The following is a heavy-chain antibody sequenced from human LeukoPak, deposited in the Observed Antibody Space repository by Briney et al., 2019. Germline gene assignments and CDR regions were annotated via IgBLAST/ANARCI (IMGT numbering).Heavy chain of an antibody. J-gene: IGHJ3*02. D-gene: IGHD3-10*01. CDR2: IYTRGNT. CDR3: ARLFPLMVRGVSDAFDI. Sequence: SETLSLTCTVSGGSISSDNYYWSWIRQPAGKGLEWIGRIYTRGNTNYNPSLKSRVTISVDTSKNQFSLKLSSVTAADTAVYYCARLFPLMVRGVSDAFDIWGQGTMVTVSS. CDR1: GGSISSDNYY. V-gene: IGHV4-61*02.